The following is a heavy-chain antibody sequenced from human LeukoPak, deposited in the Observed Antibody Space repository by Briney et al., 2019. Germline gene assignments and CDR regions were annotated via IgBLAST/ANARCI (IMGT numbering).Heavy chain of an antibody. CDR1: GFTFSSYA. CDR3: AKLVRGVIKAYYYYYMDV. Sequence: GGSLRLSCAASGFTFSSYAMSWVRQAPGKGLEWVSAISGSGGSTDYADSVKGRFTISRDNSKNTLYLQMNSLRAENTAVYYCAKLVRGVIKAYYYYYMDVWGKGTTVTISS. D-gene: IGHD3-10*01. CDR2: ISGSGGST. V-gene: IGHV3-23*01. J-gene: IGHJ6*03.